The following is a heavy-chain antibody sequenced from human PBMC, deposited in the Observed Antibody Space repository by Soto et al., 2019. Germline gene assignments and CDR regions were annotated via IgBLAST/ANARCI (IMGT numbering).Heavy chain of an antibody. V-gene: IGHV4-59*01. CDR1: GDSISTCY. CDR3: ALRSMAVVPEY. J-gene: IGHJ4*02. D-gene: IGHD3-22*01. CDR2: LYYGRSA. Sequence: QVQLQELGPGLVKPSETLSLTCAVSGDSISTCYCMWIRQPPGKGLESIGYLYYGRSANYNPSLKSRVTLSVDTATNQCSLTLSSMTAADTAVYYCALRSMAVVPEYWGQGTLVTVSS.